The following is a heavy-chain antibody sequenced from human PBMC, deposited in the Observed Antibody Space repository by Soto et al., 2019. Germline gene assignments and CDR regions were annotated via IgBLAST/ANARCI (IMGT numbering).Heavy chain of an antibody. J-gene: IGHJ4*02. V-gene: IGHV1-69*12. CDR3: ASGIQLWLRRINNGYSG. CDR1: GGTFSTYA. D-gene: IGHD5-18*01. Sequence: QVQLVQSGAEVKKPESSVKVSCKAPGGTFSTYAISWVRQAPGQGLEWMGGIIPMFGTANYAQRFQDRVTITAYESTNTCYMELSSLRSEDAAVYFCASGIQLWLRRINNGYSGWGQGTLVTVSS. CDR2: IIPMFGTA.